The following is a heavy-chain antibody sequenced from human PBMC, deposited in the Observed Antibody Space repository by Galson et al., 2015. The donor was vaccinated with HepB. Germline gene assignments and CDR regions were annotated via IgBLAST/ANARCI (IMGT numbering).Heavy chain of an antibody. J-gene: IGHJ6*02. CDR3: ARDLDYYYYYGMDV. V-gene: IGHV3-48*01. Sequence: SLRLSCAASGFTFSSYSMNWVRQAPGKGLEWVSYISSSSSTIYYADSVKGRFTISRDNAKNSLYLQMNSLRAEDTAVYYCARDLDYYYYYGMDVWGQGTTVTVSS. CDR2: ISSSSSTI. CDR1: GFTFSSYS.